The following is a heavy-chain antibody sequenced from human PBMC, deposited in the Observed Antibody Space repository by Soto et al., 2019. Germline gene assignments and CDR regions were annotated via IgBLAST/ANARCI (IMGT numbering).Heavy chain of an antibody. V-gene: IGHV2-26*01. CDR2: IFSSDEK. Sequence: QVTLKESGPVLVRPTETLTLTCTVSGFSLTTPRMAVGWIRQPPGKALEWLTHIFSSDEKSYNTSLKRRVTISQDSSKSQVVLTMTNVDPVDTATYYCARIRSWVLVPTLSFFGMDVWGPGTTVTVSS. D-gene: IGHD3-10*01. J-gene: IGHJ6*02. CDR1: GFSLTTPRMA. CDR3: ARIRSWVLVPTLSFFGMDV.